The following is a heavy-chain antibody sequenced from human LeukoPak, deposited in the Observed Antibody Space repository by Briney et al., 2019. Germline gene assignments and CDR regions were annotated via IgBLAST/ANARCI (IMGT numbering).Heavy chain of an antibody. D-gene: IGHD2-21*02. V-gene: IGHV3-74*01. Sequence: SEGSLRLSCAASGFTFSDYWTHWVRQTPGKGLVWVSRINTDGRSTNYADSVKGRFTISRDNAQNTLYLQMNSLRAEDTAVYYCARDLRVTNWFDPWGQGTPVTVSS. CDR3: ARDLRVTNWFDP. J-gene: IGHJ5*02. CDR1: GFTFSDYW. CDR2: INTDGRST.